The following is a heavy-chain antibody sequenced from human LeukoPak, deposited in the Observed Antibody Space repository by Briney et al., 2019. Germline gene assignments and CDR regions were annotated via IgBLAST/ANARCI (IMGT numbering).Heavy chain of an antibody. Sequence: PGGSLRLSCAASGFTFSSHAMHWVRQAPDKGLEWVATISSHGINKYYADSVKGRFTISRDNFKNTLHLQMNSLRAEDTAVYYCAKGNAFYCSGGSCYIDYWGQGALVIVSS. CDR3: AKGNAFYCSGGSCYIDY. V-gene: IGHV3-30*04. D-gene: IGHD2-15*01. J-gene: IGHJ4*02. CDR2: ISSHGINK. CDR1: GFTFSSHA.